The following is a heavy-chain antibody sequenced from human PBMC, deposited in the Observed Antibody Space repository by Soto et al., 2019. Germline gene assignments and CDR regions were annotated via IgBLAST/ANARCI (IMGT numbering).Heavy chain of an antibody. J-gene: IGHJ6*02. CDR3: ARGLGAAAGIGYSSGWSYYYYYGMGV. CDR1: GGSFSGYY. Sequence: PSETLSLACAVYGGSFSGYYWSWIRQPPGKGLEWIGEINHSGSTNYNPSPKSRVTISVDTSKNQFSLKLSSVTAADTAVYYCARGLGAAAGIGYSSGWSYYYYYGMGVWGQGTTVTVSS. V-gene: IGHV4-34*01. CDR2: INHSGST. D-gene: IGHD6-19*01.